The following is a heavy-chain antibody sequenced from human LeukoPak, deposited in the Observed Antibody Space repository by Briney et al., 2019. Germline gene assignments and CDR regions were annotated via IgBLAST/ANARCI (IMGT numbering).Heavy chain of an antibody. D-gene: IGHD3-10*01. CDR1: GASISNSDRY. V-gene: IGHV4-39*01. CDR3: VRHQEGMVRGVLYYIDV. J-gene: IGHJ6*03. CDR2: IYYSGIT. Sequence: SETLSLTCTVSGASISNSDRYWGWIRQPPGKGLEWIGSIYYSGITYHNPSLKSRVTISVDTSNNQFSLKMSSVTAADTAVYFCVRHQEGMVRGVLYYIDVWGKGTTVIISS.